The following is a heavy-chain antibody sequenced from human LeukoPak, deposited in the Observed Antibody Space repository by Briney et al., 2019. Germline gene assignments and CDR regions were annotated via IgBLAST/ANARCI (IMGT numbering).Heavy chain of an antibody. J-gene: IGHJ4*02. CDR3: ARDQVGIFDY. CDR1: GFTFSSYS. Sequence: GGSLRLSCAASGFTFSSYSMNWVRQAPGKGLEWVANIDQDGSEKNYVDSVKGRFTISRDNAKNSLYLQLNSLRAEDTAVYYCARDQVGIFDYWGQGTLVTVSS. V-gene: IGHV3-7*01. CDR2: IDQDGSEK. D-gene: IGHD1-26*01.